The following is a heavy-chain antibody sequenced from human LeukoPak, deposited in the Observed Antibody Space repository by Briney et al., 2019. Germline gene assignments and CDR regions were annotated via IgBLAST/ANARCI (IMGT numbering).Heavy chain of an antibody. D-gene: IGHD3-10*01. CDR1: GCTFSSYS. J-gene: IGHJ4*02. V-gene: IGHV4-34*01. CDR3: ARGYGSADY. CDR2: INHSGST. Sequence: TGGSLRLSCAASGCTFSSYSMNWVRQAPGKGLEWIGEINHSGSTNYSPSLKSRVTISVDTSKNQFSLKLSSVTAADTAVYYCARGYGSADYWGQGTLVTVSS.